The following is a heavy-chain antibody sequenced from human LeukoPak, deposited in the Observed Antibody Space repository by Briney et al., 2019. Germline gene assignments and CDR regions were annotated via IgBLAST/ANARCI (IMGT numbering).Heavy chain of an antibody. CDR1: GGSISRSSYY. CDR2: IYYSGST. CDR3: ARHRMEWELLPRDWFDP. V-gene: IGHV4-39*01. J-gene: IGHJ5*02. D-gene: IGHD1-26*01. Sequence: SETLSLTCTVSGGSISRSSYYWGWIRQPPGKGLEWIGSIYYSGSTYYNPSLKSRVTISVDTSKNQFSLKLSSVTAADTAVYYCARHRMEWELLPRDWFDPWGQGTLVTVSS.